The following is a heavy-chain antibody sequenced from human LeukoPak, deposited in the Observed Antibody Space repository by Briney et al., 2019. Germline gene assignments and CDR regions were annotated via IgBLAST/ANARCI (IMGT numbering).Heavy chain of an antibody. Sequence: GGSLRLSCSASGFTFSTYWMSWVRQAPGKGLEWVANMRRDGNEIYYLDSVRGRFTISRDNAKNSLYLQMNSLRAEDTAVYYCAKSRGSNYYDSSGYYPLGYWGQGTLVTVSS. CDR2: MRRDGNEI. CDR1: GFTFSTYW. V-gene: IGHV3-7*01. CDR3: AKSRGSNYYDSSGYYPLGY. J-gene: IGHJ4*02. D-gene: IGHD3-22*01.